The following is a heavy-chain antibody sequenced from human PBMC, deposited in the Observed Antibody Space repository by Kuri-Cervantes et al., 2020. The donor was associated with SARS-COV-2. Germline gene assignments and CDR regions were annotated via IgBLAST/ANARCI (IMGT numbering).Heavy chain of an antibody. J-gene: IGHJ6*02. CDR3: ASQYCSGGSCYSGYYYGMDV. V-gene: IGHV3-30-3*01. CDR2: ISYDGSNK. Sequence: GESLKISCAASGFTFSSYAMHWVRQAPGKGLEWVAVISYDGSNKYYADSVKGRFTISRDNSKSTLYLQMNSLRAEDTAVYYCASQYCSGGSCYSGYYYGMDVWGQGTTVTVSS. CDR1: GFTFSSYA. D-gene: IGHD2-15*01.